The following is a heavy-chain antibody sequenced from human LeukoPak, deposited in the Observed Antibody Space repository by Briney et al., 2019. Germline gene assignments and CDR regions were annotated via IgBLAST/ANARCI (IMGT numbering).Heavy chain of an antibody. CDR2: INHSETT. D-gene: IGHD3-16*02. J-gene: IGHJ5*02. CDR3: AREGYRRRWFDP. CDR1: GGSLSGYY. V-gene: IGHV4-34*01. Sequence: PSETLSLTCAVYGGSLSGYYWNWIRQPPGKGLEWIGEINHSETTNYNPSLKSRVTISVDTSKNQLSLKLSSVTAADTAVYYCAREGYRRRWFDPWGQGTLVTVSS.